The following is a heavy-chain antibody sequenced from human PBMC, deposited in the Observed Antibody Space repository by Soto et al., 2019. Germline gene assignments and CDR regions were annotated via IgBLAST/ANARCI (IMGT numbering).Heavy chain of an antibody. CDR1: GFIFSSSS. CDR2: ISSSSDTI. CDR3: ARSGGDY. J-gene: IGHJ4*01. D-gene: IGHD1-1*01. V-gene: IGHV3-48*02. Sequence: EVQLVESGGGLVQPGGSLRLSCAASGFIFSSSSMNWVRQAPGKGLEWVSYISSSSDTIYYADSVKGRFTISRDNAKNSLYLQVNSLRDEDTAVYYCARSGGDYWGHGTLVTVSP.